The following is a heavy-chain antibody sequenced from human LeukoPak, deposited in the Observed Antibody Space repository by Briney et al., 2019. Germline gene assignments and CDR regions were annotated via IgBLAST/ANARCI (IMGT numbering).Heavy chain of an antibody. Sequence: GGFLRLSCAATGFTFSSYAMTWVRRAPGKGLEWVSGISAGGDTTYYADSVKGRFTISRDNSKNTLYLQMNSLRAEDTAIYYCAKDRIAAAGTVDYWGQGTLVTVSS. CDR1: GFTFSSYA. CDR3: AKDRIAAAGTVDY. J-gene: IGHJ4*02. V-gene: IGHV3-23*01. CDR2: ISAGGDTT. D-gene: IGHD6-13*01.